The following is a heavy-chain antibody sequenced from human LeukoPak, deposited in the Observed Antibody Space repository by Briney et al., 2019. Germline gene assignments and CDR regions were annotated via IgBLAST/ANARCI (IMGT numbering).Heavy chain of an antibody. CDR3: ARERGYDSGWYLDY. D-gene: IGHD3-3*01. Sequence: GGSLRLSCAASGFTFSHYSINWVRQAPGKGLEWDSYIGPSSSTIFYAGSVKRRFTISRDDDENSLYLQMNSLRDEDTAVYYCARERGYDSGWYLDYWGQGTRVTVSS. J-gene: IGHJ4*02. CDR1: GFTFSHYS. V-gene: IGHV3-48*02. CDR2: IGPSSSTI.